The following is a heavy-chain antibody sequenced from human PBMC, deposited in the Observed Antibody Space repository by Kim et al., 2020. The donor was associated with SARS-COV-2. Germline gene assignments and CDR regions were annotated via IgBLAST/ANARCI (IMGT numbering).Heavy chain of an antibody. Sequence: SETLSLTCAVYGGSFSGYYWSWIRQPPGKGLEWIGEINHSGSTNYNPSLKSRVTISVDTSKNQFSLKLSSVTAADTAVYYCARGDIVVVVAATGQAYYYGMDVWGQGTTVTVSS. CDR2: INHSGST. J-gene: IGHJ6*02. D-gene: IGHD2-15*01. CDR1: GGSFSGYY. V-gene: IGHV4-34*01. CDR3: ARGDIVVVVAATGQAYYYGMDV.